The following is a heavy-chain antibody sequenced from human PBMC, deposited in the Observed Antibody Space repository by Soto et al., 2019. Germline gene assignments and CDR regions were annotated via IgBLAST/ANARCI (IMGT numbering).Heavy chain of an antibody. J-gene: IGHJ1*01. V-gene: IGHV1-69*13. Sequence: GXSVKVSCEPSAGTFSSFGISWVRQAPGQGLEWMGGIIPVFGRPNYAQRFRGRLTITADESTNTSYMELIDLTSEDTAVYYCAREASGYDFWGQGTQVTASS. CDR1: AGTFSSFG. CDR2: IIPVFGRP. D-gene: IGHD5-12*01. CDR3: AREASGYDF.